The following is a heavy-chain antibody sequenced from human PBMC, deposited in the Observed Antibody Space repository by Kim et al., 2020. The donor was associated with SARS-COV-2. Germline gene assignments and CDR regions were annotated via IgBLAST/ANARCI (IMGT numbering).Heavy chain of an antibody. CDR3: ARAYCSSTSCYSPFDP. J-gene: IGHJ5*02. Sequence: SETLSLTCTVSGGSVSSGSYYWSWIRQPPGKGLEWIGYIYYSGSTNYNPSLKSRVTISVDTSKNQFSLKLSSVTAADTAVYYCARAYCSSTSCYSPFDPWGQGTLVTVSS. CDR2: IYYSGST. V-gene: IGHV4-61*01. CDR1: GGSVSSGSYY. D-gene: IGHD2-2*01.